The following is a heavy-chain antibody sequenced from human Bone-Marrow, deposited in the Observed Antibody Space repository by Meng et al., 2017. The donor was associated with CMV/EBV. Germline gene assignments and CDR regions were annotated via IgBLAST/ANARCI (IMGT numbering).Heavy chain of an antibody. CDR1: GGSISGSSYY. J-gene: IGHJ4*02. V-gene: IGHV4-39*07. CDR2: IYYSGST. D-gene: IGHD6-13*01. CDR3: ARVKKGMAMFDY. Sequence: QRPWLEWGPGLVNASETLSLTCTVSGGSISGSSYYWGWIRQPPGKGLEWIGSIYYSGSTYYNPSLKSRVTISVDTSKNQFSLKLSSVTAADTAVYYCARVKKGMAMFDYWGQGTLVTVSS.